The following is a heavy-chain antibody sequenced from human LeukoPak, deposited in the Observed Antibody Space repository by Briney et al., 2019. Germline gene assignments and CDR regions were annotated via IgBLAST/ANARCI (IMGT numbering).Heavy chain of an antibody. J-gene: IGHJ4*02. Sequence: PGGSLRLSCAASGFTFSTYAMHWVRQAPGKGLEWVAAISYDGPNKRYADSVKGRFTSSRDNSKNTLYLQMNSLRAEDTAVYYCARGVRIAVAGYIDYWGQGTLVTVSS. D-gene: IGHD6-19*01. CDR2: ISYDGPNK. CDR1: GFTFSTYA. CDR3: ARGVRIAVAGYIDY. V-gene: IGHV3-30*04.